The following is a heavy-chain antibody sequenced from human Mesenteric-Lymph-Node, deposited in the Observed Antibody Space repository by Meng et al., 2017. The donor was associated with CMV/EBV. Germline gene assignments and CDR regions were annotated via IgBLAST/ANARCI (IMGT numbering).Heavy chain of an antibody. V-gene: IGHV4-34*01. Sequence: SETLSLTCAVYGGSFSGYYWSWIRQPPGKGLEWIGEINHSGSTNYSPSLKSRVTISVDTSKRQFSLKLSSVTAADTAVYYCARSSPPYYYYGMDVWGQGTTVTVSS. CDR1: GGSFSGYY. J-gene: IGHJ6*02. CDR2: INHSGST. CDR3: ARSSPPYYYYGMDV.